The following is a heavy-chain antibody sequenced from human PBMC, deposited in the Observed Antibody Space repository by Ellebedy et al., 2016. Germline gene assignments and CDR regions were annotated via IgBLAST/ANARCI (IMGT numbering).Heavy chain of an antibody. CDR3: ARRDSGRNGQGFDY. V-gene: IGHV4-61*01. CDR2: INHSGST. J-gene: IGHJ4*02. Sequence: GSLRLSXTVSGGSVSSGSYYWSWIRQPPGKGLEWIGEINHSGSTNYNPSLKSRVTISVDTSKNQFSLKLSSVTAADTAVYYCARRDSGRNGQGFDYWGQGALVTVSS. D-gene: IGHD1-26*01. CDR1: GGSVSSGSYY.